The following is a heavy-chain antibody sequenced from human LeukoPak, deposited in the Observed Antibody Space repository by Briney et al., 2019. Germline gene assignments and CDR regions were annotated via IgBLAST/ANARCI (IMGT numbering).Heavy chain of an antibody. CDR1: GFIFSSYA. J-gene: IGHJ4*02. CDR2: ISYDGSNK. D-gene: IGHD5-18*01. CDR3: ARPVDTAMSDPSFDY. V-gene: IGHV3-30-3*01. Sequence: GGSLRLSCAASGFIFSSYAMTWVRQAPGKGLEWVAVISYDGSNKYYADSVKGRFTISRDNSKNTLYLQMNSLRAEDTAVYYCARPVDTAMSDPSFDYWGQGTLVTVSS.